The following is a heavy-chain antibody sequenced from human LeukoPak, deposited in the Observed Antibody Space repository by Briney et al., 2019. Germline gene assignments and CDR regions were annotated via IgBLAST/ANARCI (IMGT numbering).Heavy chain of an antibody. J-gene: IGHJ5*02. V-gene: IGHV4-34*01. CDR1: GGSFSGYY. D-gene: IGHD3-10*01. CDR2: INHSGST. CDR3: ARGRITMVRGVLRSWFDP. Sequence: SETLSLTCAVYGGSFSGYYWSWIRQPPGKGLEWIGEINHSGSTNYNPSLKSRVTISVDTSKNQFSLKLSSVTAADTAVYYRARGRITMVRGVLRSWFDPWGQGTLVTVSS.